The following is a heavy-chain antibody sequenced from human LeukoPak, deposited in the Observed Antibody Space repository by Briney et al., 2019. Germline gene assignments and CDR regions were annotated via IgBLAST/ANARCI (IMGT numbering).Heavy chain of an antibody. Sequence: GGSLRLSCAASRFTVSTNYMTWVRQAPGKGLEWVSMIYTGGSPYYAGSVKGRFTISRDNSKNTLNLQMNSLRAEDTAVYYCVPLTDGSVDYWGQGTLVTVSS. CDR3: VPLTDGSVDY. CDR2: IYTGGSP. V-gene: IGHV3-66*01. D-gene: IGHD3-10*01. CDR1: RFTVSTNY. J-gene: IGHJ4*02.